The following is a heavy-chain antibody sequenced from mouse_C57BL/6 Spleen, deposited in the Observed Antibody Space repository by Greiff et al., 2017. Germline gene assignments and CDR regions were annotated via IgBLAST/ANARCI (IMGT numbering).Heavy chain of an antibody. Sequence: VQLKESGPVLVKPGASVKMSCKASGYTFTDYYMNWVKQSHGKSLEWIGVINPYNGGTSYNQKFKGKATLTVDKSSSTAYMELNSLTSEDSAVYYCAREGRGSSGYNAMDYWGQGTSVTVSS. CDR3: AREGRGSSGYNAMDY. V-gene: IGHV1-19*01. D-gene: IGHD3-2*02. J-gene: IGHJ4*01. CDR1: GYTFTDYY. CDR2: INPYNGGT.